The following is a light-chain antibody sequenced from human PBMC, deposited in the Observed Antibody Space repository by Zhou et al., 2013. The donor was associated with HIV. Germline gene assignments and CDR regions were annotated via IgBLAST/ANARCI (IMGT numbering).Light chain of an antibody. V-gene: IGKV1D-12*01. CDR2: GAS. CDR1: QGITND. Sequence: IRMTQSPASFSASTGDRVTITCRASQGITNDLGWYQQKPGKAPKLLIYGASSLQSGVPSRFSGSGFGTDFTLTINRLHPEDFATYYCQQANRFPQTFGQGTKVEIK. CDR3: QQANRFPQT. J-gene: IGKJ2*01.